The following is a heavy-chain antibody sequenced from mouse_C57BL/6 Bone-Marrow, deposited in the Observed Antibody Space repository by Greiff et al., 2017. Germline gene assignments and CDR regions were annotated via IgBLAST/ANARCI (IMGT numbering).Heavy chain of an antibody. CDR3: ARSAYYSNDWYFDV. V-gene: IGHV1-55*01. CDR1: GYTFTSYW. Sequence: QVQLQQPGAELVKPGASVKMSCKASGYTFTSYWITWVKQRPGQGLEWIGDIYPGSGSTNYNEKFKSKATLTVDTSSSTAYMQLSSLTSEDSAVYYCARSAYYSNDWYFDVWGTGTTVTVSS. J-gene: IGHJ1*03. CDR2: IYPGSGST. D-gene: IGHD2-5*01.